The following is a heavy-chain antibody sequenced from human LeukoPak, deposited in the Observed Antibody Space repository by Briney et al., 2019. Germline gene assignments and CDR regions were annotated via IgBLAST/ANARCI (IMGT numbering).Heavy chain of an antibody. V-gene: IGHV1-8*01. CDR2: MNPNSGNT. CDR3: ARGRAMAYDAFDI. CDR1: GYTFTSYD. Sequence: ASVKVSCKASGYTFTSYDINWMRQATGQGLEWMGWMNPNSGNTGYAQKFQGRVTMTRNTSISTAYMELSSLRSEDTAVYYCARGRAMAYDAFDIWGQGTMVTVSS. D-gene: IGHD5-18*01. J-gene: IGHJ3*02.